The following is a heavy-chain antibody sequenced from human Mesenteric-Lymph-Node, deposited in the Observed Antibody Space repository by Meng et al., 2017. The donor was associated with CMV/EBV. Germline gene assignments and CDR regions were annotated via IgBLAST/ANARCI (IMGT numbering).Heavy chain of an antibody. D-gene: IGHD6-13*01. CDR3: AKSNGIAAALDY. CDR2: INWNGDST. Sequence: GESLKISCAASGFTFDDYGMSWVRQAPGKGLEWVSGINWNGDSTGYADSVKGRFTVSRDNAKNSLYLQMNSLRTEDMALYYCAKSNGIAAALDYWGQGTLVTVSS. CDR1: GFTFDDYG. V-gene: IGHV3-20*04. J-gene: IGHJ4*02.